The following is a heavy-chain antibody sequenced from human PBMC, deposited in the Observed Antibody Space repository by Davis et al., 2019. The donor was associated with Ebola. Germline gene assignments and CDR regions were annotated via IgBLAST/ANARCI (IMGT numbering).Heavy chain of an antibody. CDR1: GSPFSNHG. CDR2: ISYDGSMK. CDR3: AKDAATVVVLAAMDY. Sequence: SLKISCAVSGSPFSNHGMHWVRQAPGKGLEWVAVISYDGSMKYYTDSVKGRFTISRDNSKNTLYLQMNSLRSEDTAVYYCAKDAATVVVLAAMDYWGQGTLVTVSS. V-gene: IGHV3-30*18. D-gene: IGHD2-15*01. J-gene: IGHJ4*02.